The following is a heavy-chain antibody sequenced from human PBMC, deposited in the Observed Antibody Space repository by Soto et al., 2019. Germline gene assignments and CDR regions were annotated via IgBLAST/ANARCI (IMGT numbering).Heavy chain of an antibody. CDR2: IFCGDSDT. CDR1: GYSFSTNW. J-gene: IGHJ4*02. CDR3: ARHKHGLDY. Sequence: PGESLKISCKDSGYSFSTNWIARVRQMPGKGLEWVGVIFCGDSDTRYSPSFQGQVTLSVDKSINTVYLQWSSLKASDTAMYFCARHKHGLDYWGQGTLVTVSS. V-gene: IGHV5-51*01.